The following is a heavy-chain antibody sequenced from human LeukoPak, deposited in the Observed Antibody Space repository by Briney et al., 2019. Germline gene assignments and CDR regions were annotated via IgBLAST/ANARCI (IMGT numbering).Heavy chain of an antibody. CDR2: ISSSGSTT. Sequence: GGSLRLSCAASGFTFSDYYMSWIRQAPGKGLEWVSYISSSGSTTYYADSVKGRFTISRDNAKNSLYLQMNSLRAEDTAVYYCARGDCSATSCYYFDYWGQGALVTVSS. D-gene: IGHD2-2*01. CDR3: ARGDCSATSCYYFDY. V-gene: IGHV3-11*04. CDR1: GFTFSDYY. J-gene: IGHJ4*02.